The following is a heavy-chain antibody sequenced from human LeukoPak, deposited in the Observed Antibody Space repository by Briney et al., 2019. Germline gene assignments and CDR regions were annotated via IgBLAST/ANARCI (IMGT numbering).Heavy chain of an antibody. CDR2: ISGGGVTT. CDR3: AKSRDFDSVVVTAFDY. Sequence: GGSLRLSCAASGFSFSSYGMSWVRQALGKGLEWVSAISGGGVTTYYADSVKGRFTFSRDNSKNTLYLQMNSLRAEDTAVYYCAKSRDFDSVVVTAFDYWGRGTLVTVSS. CDR1: GFSFSSYG. J-gene: IGHJ4*02. D-gene: IGHD2-21*02. V-gene: IGHV3-23*01.